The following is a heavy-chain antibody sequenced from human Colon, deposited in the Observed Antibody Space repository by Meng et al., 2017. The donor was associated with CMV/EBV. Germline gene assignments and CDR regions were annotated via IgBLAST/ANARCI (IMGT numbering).Heavy chain of an antibody. Sequence: GESLKISCVGSGFTFGSYTLNWVRHAPGKGLEWVASISKTSSFINYADSVKGRFIISRENAMNTVHLQMNSLRVEDTAVYYCTRDQGSWNVLFWGQGTRVTVSS. J-gene: IGHJ4*02. V-gene: IGHV3-21*06. D-gene: IGHD1-1*01. CDR1: GFTFGSYT. CDR2: ISKTSSFI. CDR3: TRDQGSWNVLF.